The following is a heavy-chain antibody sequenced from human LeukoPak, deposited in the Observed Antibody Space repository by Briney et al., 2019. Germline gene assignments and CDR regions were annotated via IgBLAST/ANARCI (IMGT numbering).Heavy chain of an antibody. CDR2: ISSSSSYI. J-gene: IGHJ4*02. CDR1: GFTFSSYS. V-gene: IGHV3-21*01. CDR3: ARLGGSYYTY. Sequence: PGGSLRLSCAASGFTFSSYSMNWVRQAPGKGLEWVSSISSSSSYIYYADSVKGRFTISRDNAKNSLYLQMNSLRVEDTAVYYCARLGGSYYTYWGQGTLVTVSS. D-gene: IGHD1-26*01.